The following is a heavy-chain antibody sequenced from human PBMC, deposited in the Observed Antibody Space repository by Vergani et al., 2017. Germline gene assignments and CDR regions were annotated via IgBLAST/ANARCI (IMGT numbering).Heavy chain of an antibody. CDR2: IYYSGST. Sequence: QVQLQESGPGLVKPSQTLSLTCTVSGGSISSGGYYWSWIRQHPGKGLEWIGYIYYSGSTNYNPSLKSRVTISVDTSKNQFSLKLSSVTAADTAVYYCARRFVSYFSSSRAPDAFDIWGQGTMVTVSS. CDR1: GGSISSGGYY. D-gene: IGHD6-6*01. J-gene: IGHJ3*02. CDR3: ARRFVSYFSSSRAPDAFDI. V-gene: IGHV4-31*03.